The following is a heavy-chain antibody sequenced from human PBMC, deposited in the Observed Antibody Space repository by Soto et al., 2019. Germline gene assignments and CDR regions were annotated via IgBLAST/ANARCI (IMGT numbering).Heavy chain of an antibody. CDR3: ARDMYSSGWYPPDY. CDR2: ISSSSSYI. CDR1: GFTFSSYS. Sequence: EVQLVESGGGLVKPGGSLRLSCAASGFTFSSYSMNWVRQAPGKGLEWVSSISSSSSYIYYADSVKGRFTISRDNAKNSLYLQMNSLRAEDTAVYYCARDMYSSGWYPPDYWGQGTLVTVSS. D-gene: IGHD6-19*01. V-gene: IGHV3-21*01. J-gene: IGHJ4*02.